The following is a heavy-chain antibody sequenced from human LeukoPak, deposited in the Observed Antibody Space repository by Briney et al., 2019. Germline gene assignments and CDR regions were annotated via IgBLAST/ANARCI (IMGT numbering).Heavy chain of an antibody. CDR3: ARASVAVAGTAYYYYYMDV. V-gene: IGHV3-30*04. CDR1: GFTFSSYA. CDR2: ISYDGNNK. Sequence: SGRSLRLSCAASGFTFSSYAMHWVRQAPGKGLEWVAVISYDGNNKYYADSVKGRFTISRDNSKNTVYLQMNSLRAEDTAVYYCARASVAVAGTAYYYYYMDVWGKGTTVTVSS. D-gene: IGHD6-19*01. J-gene: IGHJ6*03.